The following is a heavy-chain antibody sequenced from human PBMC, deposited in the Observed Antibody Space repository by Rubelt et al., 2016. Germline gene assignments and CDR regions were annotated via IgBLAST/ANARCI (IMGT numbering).Heavy chain of an antibody. CDR2: IYSGGDT. V-gene: IGHV3-53*01. D-gene: IGHD5-12*01. J-gene: IGHJ4*02. Sequence: EVQLVESGGGLVKPGGSLRLSCAASGFTVSSNYMSWVRQAPGKGLKWVSVIYSGGDTYYADSVKGRFTISRENSENTRYLQMNSLRAEDTAVYYCARVQTWIGTYYFDYWGQGTLVTVSS. CDR3: ARVQTWIGTYYFDY. CDR1: GFTVSSNY.